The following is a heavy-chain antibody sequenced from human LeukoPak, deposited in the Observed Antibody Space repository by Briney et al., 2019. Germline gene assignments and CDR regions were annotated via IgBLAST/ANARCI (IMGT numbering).Heavy chain of an antibody. CDR1: GFTFDDYG. V-gene: IGHV3-20*04. D-gene: IGHD6-13*01. Sequence: GGSLRLSCAASGFTFDDYGMSWVRQAPGKGLEWVSGINGNGGSTGYADSVKGRFTISRDNAKNSLYLQMNSLRAEDTALYYCARDGSSWYEDYYYYMDVWGKGTTVTVSS. CDR2: INGNGGST. J-gene: IGHJ6*03. CDR3: ARDGSSWYEDYYYYMDV.